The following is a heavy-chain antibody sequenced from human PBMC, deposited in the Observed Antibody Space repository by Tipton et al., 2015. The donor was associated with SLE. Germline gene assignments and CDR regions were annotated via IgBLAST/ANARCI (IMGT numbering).Heavy chain of an antibody. V-gene: IGHV4-59*08. CDR2: IYYSGST. CDR1: GGSISSYY. CDR3: ARQRVGDYALFDY. Sequence: TLSLTCTVSGGSISSYYWSWIRQPPGKGLEWIGCIYYSGSTNYNPSLKSRVTISVDTSKNQFSLKLSSVTAADTAVYYCARQRVGDYALFDYWGQGTLVTVSS. D-gene: IGHD4-17*01. J-gene: IGHJ4*02.